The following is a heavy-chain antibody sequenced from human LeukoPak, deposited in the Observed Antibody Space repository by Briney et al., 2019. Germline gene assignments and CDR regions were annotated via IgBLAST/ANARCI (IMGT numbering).Heavy chain of an antibody. J-gene: IGHJ4*02. CDR1: GFTFSSYS. D-gene: IGHD6-19*01. V-gene: IGHV3-21*01. Sequence: GGSLRLXCAASGFTFSSYSMNWVRQAPGKELEWVSSISSSSSYIYYADSVKGRFTISRDNAKNSLYLQMNSLRAEDTAVYYCARKPSSGWYAGSVAGGDYWGQGTLVTVSS. CDR3: ARKPSSGWYAGSVAGGDY. CDR2: ISSSSSYI.